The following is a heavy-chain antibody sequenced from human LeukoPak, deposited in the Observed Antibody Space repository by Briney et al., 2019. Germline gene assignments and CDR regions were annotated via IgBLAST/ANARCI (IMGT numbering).Heavy chain of an antibody. CDR2: IYHSGST. D-gene: IGHD1-26*01. CDR1: GGSISSGGYY. J-gene: IGHJ3*02. V-gene: IGHV4-30-2*01. Sequence: SETLSLTCTVSGGSISSGGYYWSWIRQPPGKGLEWIGYIYHSGSTYYNPSLKSRVTISVDRSKNQFSLKLSSVTAADTAVYYCARERIVGATTEAFDIWGQGTMVTVSS. CDR3: ARERIVGATTEAFDI.